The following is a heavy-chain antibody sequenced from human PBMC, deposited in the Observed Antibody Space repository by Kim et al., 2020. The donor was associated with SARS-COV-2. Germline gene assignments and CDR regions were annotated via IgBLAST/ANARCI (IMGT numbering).Heavy chain of an antibody. CDR2: ISSSSSYI. Sequence: GGSLRLSCAASGFTFSSYSMNWVRQAPGKGLEWVSSISSSSSYIYYADSVKGRFTISRDNAKNSLYLQMNSLRAEDTAVYYCARGGPDVWFGELLKYYYYYYGMDVWGQGTTVTVSS. CDR1: GFTFSSYS. D-gene: IGHD3-10*01. J-gene: IGHJ6*02. V-gene: IGHV3-21*01. CDR3: ARGGPDVWFGELLKYYYYYYGMDV.